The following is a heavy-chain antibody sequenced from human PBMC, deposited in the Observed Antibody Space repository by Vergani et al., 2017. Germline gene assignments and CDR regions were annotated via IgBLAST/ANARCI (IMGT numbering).Heavy chain of an antibody. CDR2: INTGNGNT. J-gene: IGHJ3*02. Sequence: QVQLVQSGAEVKKPGASVKVSCKASGYTFTSYAMHWVRQAPGQRLEWMGWINTGNGNTNYSQKFQGRVTITRDTAASTAYMELRRLRSEETAVYDCARAVRGGLRRVVDAFDIWGQGTMVTVSS. CDR3: ARAVRGGLRRVVDAFDI. CDR1: GYTFTSYA. D-gene: IGHD2-21*01. V-gene: IGHV1-3*04.